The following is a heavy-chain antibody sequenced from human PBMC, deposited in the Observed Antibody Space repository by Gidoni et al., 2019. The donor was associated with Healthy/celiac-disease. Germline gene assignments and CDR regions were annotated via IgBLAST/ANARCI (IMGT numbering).Heavy chain of an antibody. CDR2: ISGSGGST. CDR3: TKGYGPEDSSRESYYYYGMDV. J-gene: IGHJ6*02. D-gene: IGHD6-13*01. CDR1: GFHFSSSA. Sequence: EVQLLESGGGLVQPGGSLRLSCAASGFHFSSSAMRWVRQAPGKGLEWVSAISGSGGSTYYADSVKGRFTISRDNAKNTLYLQMNSLRAEDTAVYYCTKGYGPEDSSRESYYYYGMDVWGQGTTVTVSS. V-gene: IGHV3-23*01.